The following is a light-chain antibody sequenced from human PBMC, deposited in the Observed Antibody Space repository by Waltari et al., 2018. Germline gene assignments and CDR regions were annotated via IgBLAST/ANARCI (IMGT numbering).Light chain of an antibody. CDR2: DVS. CDR3: SSYTSSGTVI. CDR1: GSDVGSYAY. V-gene: IGLV2-14*03. J-gene: IGLJ2*01. Sequence: QSALTQPASVSGSPGQSITISCTGTGSDVGSYAYVSWYQQHPGKGPKLMIFDVSNRPSGVSNRFSGSKSGNTASLTISGLQAEDEADYYCSSYTSSGTVIFGGGTKLTVL.